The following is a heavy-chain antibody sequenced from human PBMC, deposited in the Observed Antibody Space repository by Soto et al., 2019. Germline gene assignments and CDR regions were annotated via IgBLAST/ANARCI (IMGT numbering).Heavy chain of an antibody. J-gene: IGHJ5*02. V-gene: IGHV4-39*01. CDR1: GGSFTSLNNF. Sequence: ETLSRTGGVSGGSFTSLNNFGSWIRQPPGKGLEWIASVSYGRMTYYSPSLKSRVTVSLDTSSSQFSLRLRSVTAADTAVYYCATGPATFKSSGYYVNWFDPWGQGTLVTVYS. D-gene: IGHD3-22*01. CDR3: ATGPATFKSSGYYVNWFDP. CDR2: VSYGRMT.